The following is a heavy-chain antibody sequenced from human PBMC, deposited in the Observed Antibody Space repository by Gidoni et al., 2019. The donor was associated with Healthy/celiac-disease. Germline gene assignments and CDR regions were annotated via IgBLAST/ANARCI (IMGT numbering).Heavy chain of an antibody. Sequence: QITLKESGPTLVKPTQTLTLTCTFSGFSLSTSGVGVGWIRQPPGKALEWLALIYWNDDKRYSPSLKSRLTITKDTSKNQVVLTMTNMDPVDTATYYCAHTRYSGSYSAYDAFDIWGQGTMVTVSS. D-gene: IGHD1-26*01. CDR1: GFSLSTSGVG. CDR3: AHTRYSGSYSAYDAFDI. CDR2: IYWNDDK. V-gene: IGHV2-5*01. J-gene: IGHJ3*02.